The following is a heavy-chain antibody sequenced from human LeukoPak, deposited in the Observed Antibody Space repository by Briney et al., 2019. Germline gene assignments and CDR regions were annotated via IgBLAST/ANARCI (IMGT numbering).Heavy chain of an antibody. V-gene: IGHV3-23*01. Sequence: PGGSLRLSCAASGFTFNNYAMSWVRQAPGKGLEWVSAISGSGGSTYYADSVKGRFTISRDNSKNTLYLQLNSLRAEDTAVYYCAKDPYYYDSSGRYYFDYWGQGTLVTVSS. D-gene: IGHD3-22*01. CDR3: AKDPYYYDSSGRYYFDY. CDR1: GFTFNNYA. J-gene: IGHJ4*02. CDR2: ISGSGGST.